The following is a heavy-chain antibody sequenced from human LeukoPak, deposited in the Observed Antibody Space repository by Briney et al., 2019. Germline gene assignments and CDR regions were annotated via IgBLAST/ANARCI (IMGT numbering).Heavy chain of an antibody. D-gene: IGHD3-22*01. Sequence: GGSLRLSCAASGFTFSSYGMHWVRQAPGKGLEWVAVIWYDGSNKYYADSVKGRFTISRDNSKNTLYLQMNSLRAEDTAVYYCAREAYYYDSSGYYYYYYGMDVWGQGTTVTVSS. CDR2: IWYDGSNK. J-gene: IGHJ6*02. CDR3: AREAYYYDSSGYYYYYYGMDV. V-gene: IGHV3-33*01. CDR1: GFTFSSYG.